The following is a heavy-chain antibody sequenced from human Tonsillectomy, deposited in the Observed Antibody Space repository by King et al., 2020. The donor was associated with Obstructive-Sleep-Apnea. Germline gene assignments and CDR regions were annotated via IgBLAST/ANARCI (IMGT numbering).Heavy chain of an antibody. J-gene: IGHJ4*02. V-gene: IGHV4-31*03. CDR2: NSYSGST. Sequence: VQLQESGPGLVKPSQTLSLTCTVSGASISRGGYYWSWIRQHPGKALECMGCNSYSGSTYYNPSLKSRVTISAYTSKNQFSLILTSVTAADTAVYYCALGPMAPPKEFDYWGQGTLVTVSS. CDR3: ALGPMAPPKEFDY. D-gene: IGHD3-10*01. CDR1: GASISRGGYY.